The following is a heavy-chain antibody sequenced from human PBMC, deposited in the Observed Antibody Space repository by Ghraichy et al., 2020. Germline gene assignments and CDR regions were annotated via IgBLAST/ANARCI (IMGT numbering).Heavy chain of an antibody. V-gene: IGHV3-33*01. Sequence: GGSLRLSCAASGFTFSSYGMHWVRQAPGKGLEWVAVIWYDGSNKYYADSVKGRFTISRDNSKNTLYLQMNSLRAEDTAVYYCARWGYSSGWYPQTGYFDLWGRGTLVTVSS. CDR3: ARWGYSSGWYPQTGYFDL. CDR2: IWYDGSNK. J-gene: IGHJ2*01. D-gene: IGHD6-19*01. CDR1: GFTFSSYG.